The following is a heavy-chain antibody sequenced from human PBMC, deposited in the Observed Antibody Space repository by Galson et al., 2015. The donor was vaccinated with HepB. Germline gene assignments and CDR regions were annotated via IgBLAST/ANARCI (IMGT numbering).Heavy chain of an antibody. CDR3: TTGAGSFDT. CDR2: VKSKAAGETT. V-gene: IGHV3-15*01. CDR1: GATFYDAW. D-gene: IGHD6-19*01. J-gene: IGHJ3*02. Sequence: SLRLPCAASGATFYDAWMSWVRQAPGKGLEWVGRVKSKAAGETTDYAPPVKGRFTVSRDDSKKMVYLQMNSLEIEDTAMYYCTTGAGSFDTWGQGTMVTVSS.